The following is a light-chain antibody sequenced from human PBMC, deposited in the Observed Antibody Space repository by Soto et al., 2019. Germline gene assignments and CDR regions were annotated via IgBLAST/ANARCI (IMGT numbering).Light chain of an antibody. CDR2: GAS. Sequence: IVMTQSPATRSVSRGERATLSCRASQSVSSNLAWYQQKPGQAPRLLIYGASTRATGIPARFSGSGSGTEFTLTISSRHSEDFAVYFCQQYNNWPQTFGQGTKVDIK. J-gene: IGKJ1*01. CDR1: QSVSSN. CDR3: QQYNNWPQT. V-gene: IGKV3-15*01.